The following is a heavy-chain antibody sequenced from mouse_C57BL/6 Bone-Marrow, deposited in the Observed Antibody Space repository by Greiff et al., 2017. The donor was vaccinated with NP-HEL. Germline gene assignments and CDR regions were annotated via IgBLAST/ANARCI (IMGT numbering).Heavy chain of an antibody. CDR2: ISSGSSTI. J-gene: IGHJ2*01. Sequence: EVKLMESGGGLVKPGGSLKLSCAASGFTFSDYGMHWVRQAPEKGLEWVAYISSGSSTIYYADTVKGRFTISRDNAKNTLFLQMTSLRSEDTAMYYCASHYYGSSPFDYWGQGTTLTVSS. D-gene: IGHD1-1*01. V-gene: IGHV5-17*01. CDR3: ASHYYGSSPFDY. CDR1: GFTFSDYG.